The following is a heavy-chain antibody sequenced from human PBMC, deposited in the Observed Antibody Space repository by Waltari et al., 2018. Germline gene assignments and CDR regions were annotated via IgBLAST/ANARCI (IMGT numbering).Heavy chain of an antibody. V-gene: IGHV1-69-2*01. Sequence: EVQLVQSGAEVKKPGATVKISCKASGYTFTDYYMHWVQQAPGKGLEWMGRVDPEDGETIYAEKFQGRVTITADTSTDTAYMELTSLRSEDTAVYYCARDLTGDTNNYYYGMDVWGQGTTVTVSS. D-gene: IGHD1-20*01. CDR3: ARDLTGDTNNYYYGMDV. J-gene: IGHJ6*02. CDR1: GYTFTDYY. CDR2: VDPEDGET.